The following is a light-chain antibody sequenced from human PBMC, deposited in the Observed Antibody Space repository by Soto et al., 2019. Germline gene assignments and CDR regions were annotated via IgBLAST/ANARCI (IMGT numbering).Light chain of an antibody. CDR3: HQYNSSPFT. CDR1: HSISSW. CDR2: RAS. V-gene: IGKV1-5*03. Sequence: TESRSLLSPSVEKRDTITCLARHSISSWLAWYQQKPGKAPNLLIHRASSLESGVPARFSGSGSGTEFTLTISSLQPDDFAVYYCHQYNSSPFTFGQGTKVDIK. J-gene: IGKJ1*01.